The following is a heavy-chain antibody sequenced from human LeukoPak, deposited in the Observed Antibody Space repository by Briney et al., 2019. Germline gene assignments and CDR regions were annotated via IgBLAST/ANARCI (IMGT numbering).Heavy chain of an antibody. J-gene: IGHJ4*02. D-gene: IGHD3-16*01. CDR3: ARDFWGTYRVDFFDF. CDR2: IKQDGSET. CDR1: GFTFRDYW. V-gene: IGHV3-7*01. Sequence: PGGSLRLSCGASGFTFRDYWMSSVRRAPGKGLEWVANIKQDGSETYYVESVRGRFTISRDNAKKSLYLQMNSLRGDDTAVYYCARDFWGTYRVDFFDFWGQGTLVTVSS.